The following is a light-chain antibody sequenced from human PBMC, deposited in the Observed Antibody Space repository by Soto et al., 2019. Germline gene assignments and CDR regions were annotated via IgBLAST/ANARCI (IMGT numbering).Light chain of an antibody. J-gene: IGLJ1*01. V-gene: IGLV2-8*01. CDR1: SSDVGAYDF. Sequence: QSALTQPPSASGSPGQSVTISCTGTSSDVGAYDFVSWYQQHPGKAPKLMIVEVSKRPSGVPDRFSGSKSGNTASLTVSGLQAEDEADYYCKSYAGSNNYVFGTGTKVTVL. CDR3: KSYAGSNNYV. CDR2: EVS.